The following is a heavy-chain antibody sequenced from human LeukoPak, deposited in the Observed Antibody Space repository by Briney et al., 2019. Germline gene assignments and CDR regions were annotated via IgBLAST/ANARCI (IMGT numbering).Heavy chain of an antibody. CDR3: ARDTLGDYYYYMDV. Sequence: GGSLRLSCAASGFTFSSYWMSWVRQAPGKGLGWVANIKQDGSEKYYVDSVKGRFTISRDNAKNSLYLQMNSLRAEDTAVYYCARDTLGDYYYYMDVWGKGTTVTVSS. J-gene: IGHJ6*03. CDR1: GFTFSSYW. V-gene: IGHV3-7*01. CDR2: IKQDGSEK.